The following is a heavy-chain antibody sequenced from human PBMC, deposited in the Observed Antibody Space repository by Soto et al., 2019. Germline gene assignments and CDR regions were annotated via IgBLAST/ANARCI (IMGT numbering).Heavy chain of an antibody. Sequence: QVQLQESGPGLVKPSQTLSLTCTVSGGSISSGGYYWSWIRQHPGKGLEWIGYIYYSGSTYYNPSLKSRVTISVDTSKNQFSLKLSSVTAADTAVYYCARVPVVVTAIPHYYYGMDVWGQGTTVTVSS. V-gene: IGHV4-31*03. CDR3: ARVPVVVTAIPHYYYGMDV. CDR1: GGSISSGGYY. J-gene: IGHJ6*02. CDR2: IYYSGST. D-gene: IGHD2-21*02.